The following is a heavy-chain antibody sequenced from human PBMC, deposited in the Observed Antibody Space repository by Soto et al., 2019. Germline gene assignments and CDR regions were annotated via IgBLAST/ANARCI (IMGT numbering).Heavy chain of an antibody. V-gene: IGHV1-2*02. D-gene: IGHD2-15*01. CDR2: VHPDSGGT. J-gene: IGHJ6*02. CDR1: GYIFTDHL. Sequence: AASVKVSCKTSGYIFTDHLIHWVRQSPGQGLQWVGWVHPDSGGTNVAQAFQDRVTMTADTSISTAYMELSRLRSDDTAVYYCARDGLERKRYCSGGSCYSEVYYYYYGMDVWGQGTTVTVSS. CDR3: ARDGLERKRYCSGGSCYSEVYYYYYGMDV.